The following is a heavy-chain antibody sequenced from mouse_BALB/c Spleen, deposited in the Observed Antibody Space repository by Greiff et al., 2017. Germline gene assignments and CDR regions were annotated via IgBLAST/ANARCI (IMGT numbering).Heavy chain of an antibody. Sequence: EVQLQQSGPGLVKPSQSLSLTCTVTGYSITSDYAWNWIRQFPGNKLEWMGYISYSGSTSYNPSLKSRISITRDTSKNQFFLQLNSVTTEDTATYYCAGYRYDDYAMDYWGQGTSVTVSS. CDR1: GYSITSDYA. J-gene: IGHJ4*01. CDR3: AGYRYDDYAMDY. V-gene: IGHV3-2*02. CDR2: ISYSGST. D-gene: IGHD2-14*01.